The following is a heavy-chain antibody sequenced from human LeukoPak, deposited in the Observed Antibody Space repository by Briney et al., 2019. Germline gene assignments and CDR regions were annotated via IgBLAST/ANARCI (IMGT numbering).Heavy chain of an antibody. CDR3: ARGGSGYSYGYVDY. CDR2: IIPILGIA. V-gene: IGHV1-69*02. CDR1: GGTFSSYT. J-gene: IGHJ4*02. Sequence: SVKVSCKASGGTFSSYTISWVRQAPGQGLEWMGRIIPILGIANYAQKFQGRVTITADKSTSTAYMELSSLRSEDTAVYYCARGGSGYSYGYVDYWGQGTLATVSS. D-gene: IGHD5-18*01.